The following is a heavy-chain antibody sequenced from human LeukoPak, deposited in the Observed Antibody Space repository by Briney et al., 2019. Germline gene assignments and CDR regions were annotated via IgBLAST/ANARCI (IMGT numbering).Heavy chain of an antibody. D-gene: IGHD6-13*01. J-gene: IGHJ6*02. V-gene: IGHV1-8*01. CDR2: MNPNSGNT. CDR1: GYTFTSYD. CDR3: ARGVAAAGVYYYYGMDV. Sequence: ASVKVPCKASGYTFTSYDINWVRQATGQGLEWMGWMNPNSGNTGYAQKFQGRVTMTRNTSISTAYMELSSLRSEDTAVYYCARGVAAAGVYYYYGMDVWGQGTTVTVSS.